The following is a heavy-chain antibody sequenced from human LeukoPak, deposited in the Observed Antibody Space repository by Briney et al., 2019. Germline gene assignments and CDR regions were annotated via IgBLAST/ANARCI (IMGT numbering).Heavy chain of an antibody. V-gene: IGHV3-30*18. J-gene: IGHJ4*02. CDR3: AKVTAYYDFWSGYSDKYYFDY. Sequence: GGSLRLSCAASGFTFSSYGMHWVRQAPGKGLEWVAVISYDGSNKYYADSVKGRFTISRDNSKNTLYLQMNSLRAEDTAVYYCAKVTAYYDFWSGYSDKYYFDYWGQGTLVTVSS. CDR1: GFTFSSYG. CDR2: ISYDGSNK. D-gene: IGHD3-3*01.